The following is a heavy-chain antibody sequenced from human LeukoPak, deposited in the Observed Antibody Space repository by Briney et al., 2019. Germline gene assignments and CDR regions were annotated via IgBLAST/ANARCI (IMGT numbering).Heavy chain of an antibody. J-gene: IGHJ3*02. CDR1: GFTFSRYD. CDR2: ISDSAGTT. V-gene: IGHV3-23*01. CDR3: AKSYYYGSGDYSLTAFDI. Sequence: GGSLRLSCTASGFTFSRYDMSWVLQAPGKGLEWVSGISDSAGTTYYADSVKGRFSISRDNSKNTLNLQMNSLRAEDTAVYYCAKSYYYGSGDYSLTAFDIWGQGTMVTVSS. D-gene: IGHD3-10*01.